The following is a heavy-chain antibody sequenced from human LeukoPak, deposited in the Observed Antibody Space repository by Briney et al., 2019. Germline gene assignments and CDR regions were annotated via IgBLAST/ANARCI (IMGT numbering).Heavy chain of an antibody. V-gene: IGHV4-34*01. Sequence: PSETLSLTCAVYGGSPSGYYWSWIRQPPGKGREWIGEINHSGSTNDNPSPKSRVTISVDTSKNQYSLKLSSVTAADTAVYYCARGSQDYYDSSGYVNFDYWGQGTLVTVSS. D-gene: IGHD3-22*01. CDR2: INHSGST. CDR1: GGSPSGYY. CDR3: ARGSQDYYDSSGYVNFDY. J-gene: IGHJ4*02.